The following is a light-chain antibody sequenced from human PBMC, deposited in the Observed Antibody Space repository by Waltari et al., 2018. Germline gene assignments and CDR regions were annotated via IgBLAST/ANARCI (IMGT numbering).Light chain of an antibody. J-gene: IGLJ1*01. Sequence: QSALTQPASVSGSPGQSITISCTGTSSDIGAYNYVSWYQQHPGKVPKVIIYNVNERPSRVWRRFSGSKSGNTASLTISGLQAEDEADYYCGSYTGSDIYLFGTGTKVTVL. CDR3: GSYTGSDIYL. CDR2: NVN. CDR1: SSDIGAYNY. V-gene: IGLV2-14*03.